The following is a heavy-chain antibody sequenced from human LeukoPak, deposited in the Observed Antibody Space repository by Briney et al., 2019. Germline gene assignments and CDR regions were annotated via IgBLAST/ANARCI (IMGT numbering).Heavy chain of an antibody. Sequence: PGGSLRLSCAASGFTFSSYSMQWVRQTPGKGLEGVGIMSNSGENTFYGEAVKGRFTISRDDSQNTLYLQMNSLRPEDTAVYYCAKGGASVTRYVDYWGQGTLVTVSS. D-gene: IGHD4-17*01. CDR2: MSNSGENT. CDR1: GFTFSSYS. J-gene: IGHJ4*02. CDR3: AKGGASVTRYVDY. V-gene: IGHV3-30*18.